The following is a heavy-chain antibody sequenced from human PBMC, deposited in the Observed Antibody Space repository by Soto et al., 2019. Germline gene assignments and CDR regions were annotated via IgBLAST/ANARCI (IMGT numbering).Heavy chain of an antibody. CDR2: ISAYNGNT. Sequence: GASVKVSCKASGYTFTSYGISWVRQAPGQGLEWMGWISAYNGNTNYAQKLQGRVTMTTDTSTSTAYMELRSLRSDDTAVYYCARDLFYFWGGYYNSEGFLDYWGQGTMVTVAS. J-gene: IGHJ4*02. CDR1: GYTFTSYG. D-gene: IGHD3-3*01. V-gene: IGHV1-18*01. CDR3: ARDLFYFWGGYYNSEGFLDY.